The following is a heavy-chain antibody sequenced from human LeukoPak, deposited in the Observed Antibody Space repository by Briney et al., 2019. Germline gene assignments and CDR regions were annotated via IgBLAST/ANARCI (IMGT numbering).Heavy chain of an antibody. CDR1: GYTFTGYY. CDR2: INPNSGGT. V-gene: IGHV1-2*02. Sequence: ASVKVSFKASGYTFTGYYMHWVRQAPGQGLEWMGWINPNSGGTNYAQKFQGRVTMTRDTSISTAYMELSRLRSDDTAVYYCAGTTVTSVWYYGMDVWGQGTTVTVSS. D-gene: IGHD4-17*01. J-gene: IGHJ6*02. CDR3: AGTTVTSVWYYGMDV.